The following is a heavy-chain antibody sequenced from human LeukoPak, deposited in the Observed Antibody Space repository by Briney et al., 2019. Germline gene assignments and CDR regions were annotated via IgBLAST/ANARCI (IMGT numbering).Heavy chain of an antibody. J-gene: IGHJ4*02. Sequence: PGGSLRLSCAASGFTFSMYWMHWVRQAPGEGLVWVARTNGDETSTNYADSVKGRFTIFRDNAKNTVYLQMHGLRGEDTAVYYCAREHFGYSYEYWGQGTLVTVSS. V-gene: IGHV3-74*01. CDR1: GFTFSMYW. D-gene: IGHD5-18*01. CDR3: AREHFGYSYEY. CDR2: TNGDETST.